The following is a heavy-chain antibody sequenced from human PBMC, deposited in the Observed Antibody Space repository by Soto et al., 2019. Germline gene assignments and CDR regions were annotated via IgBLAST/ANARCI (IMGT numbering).Heavy chain of an antibody. CDR3: VGTGTTDDF. J-gene: IGHJ1*01. Sequence: VQLQGSGPGLVKPSQTLSLTCTVSGASVNTGDYYWSYIRQSPGKGLEWLGYIFYSGDTYYNPSLKSRATISLNPSRNQISLTLTSVTDADTAVYFCVGTGTTDDFWGQGTLVTVSS. CDR2: IFYSGDT. CDR1: GASVNTGDYY. V-gene: IGHV4-30-4*01. D-gene: IGHD1-7*01.